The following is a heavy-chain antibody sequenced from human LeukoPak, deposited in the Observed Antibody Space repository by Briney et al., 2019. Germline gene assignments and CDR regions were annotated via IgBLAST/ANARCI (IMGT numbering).Heavy chain of an antibody. J-gene: IGHJ4*02. CDR2: ISGSGGST. CDR1: GFTFSSYA. D-gene: IGHD2-15*01. V-gene: IGHV3-23*01. CDR3: AKGALGYCSGGSCRGGDY. Sequence: GGSLRLSCAASGFTFSSYAMSWVRQAPGKGLEWVSAISGSGGSTYYADSVKGRFTISRDNSKNTLYLQMSSLRAEDTAVYYCAKGALGYCSGGSCRGGDYWGQGTLVTVSS.